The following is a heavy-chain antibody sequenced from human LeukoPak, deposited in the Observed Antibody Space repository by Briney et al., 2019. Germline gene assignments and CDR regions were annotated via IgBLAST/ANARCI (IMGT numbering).Heavy chain of an antibody. J-gene: IGHJ5*02. CDR1: GFTFSTYA. V-gene: IGHV3-23*01. CDR2: ISRGADGT. Sequence: GGSLRLSCAASGFTFSTYAMTWVRQAPGKGLEWVSSISRGADGTFYADSVKGRFTISRDNPKNTLYLQMNSLRAEDTAVYYCAKDASSGWSWGQGTLVTVSS. D-gene: IGHD6-19*01. CDR3: AKDASSGWS.